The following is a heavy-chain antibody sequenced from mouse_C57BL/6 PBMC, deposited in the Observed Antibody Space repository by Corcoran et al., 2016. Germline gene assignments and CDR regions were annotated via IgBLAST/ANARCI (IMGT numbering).Heavy chain of an antibody. CDR2: INTYSGVP. Sequence: QIPLVQSGPELKKPGETVKISCKASRYTFTTYGLCWVKQAPGKGLKWMGWINTYSGVPTYADDFKGRFAFSLETSASTAYLQINNLKNEDTATYFCARGDYETYFDVWGTGTTVTVSS. D-gene: IGHD2-4*01. V-gene: IGHV9-3*01. CDR1: RYTFTTYG. J-gene: IGHJ1*03. CDR3: ARGDYETYFDV.